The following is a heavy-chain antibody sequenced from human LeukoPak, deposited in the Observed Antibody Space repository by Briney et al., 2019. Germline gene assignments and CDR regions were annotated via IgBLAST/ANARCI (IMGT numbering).Heavy chain of an antibody. CDR3: ARDRGGAGDIDY. CDR1: GYTFTRYV. Sequence: ASEKISCKASGYTFTRYVIHWLRRAPGQRLEWMGWINIGNGDTKYSQKVQGRVSIARDRSASTTYRELSSLRSEDTAIYYCARDRGGAGDIDYWGQGTLVTVSS. D-gene: IGHD1-26*01. J-gene: IGHJ4*02. V-gene: IGHV1-3*04. CDR2: INIGNGDT.